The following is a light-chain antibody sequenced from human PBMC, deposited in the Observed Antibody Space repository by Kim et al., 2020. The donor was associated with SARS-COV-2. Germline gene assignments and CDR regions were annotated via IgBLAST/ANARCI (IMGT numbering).Light chain of an antibody. V-gene: IGLV2-14*03. CDR1: TSDIGTYTY. Sequence: GQSIPCSCTGTTSDIGTYTYVTWYQQHPDRAPKVIIYDVTKRPSGISNRFSGSKSADTASLTISWLQAEDEADYYCSSYTASNTFVFGTGTKVTVL. CDR3: SSYTASNTFV. CDR2: DVT. J-gene: IGLJ1*01.